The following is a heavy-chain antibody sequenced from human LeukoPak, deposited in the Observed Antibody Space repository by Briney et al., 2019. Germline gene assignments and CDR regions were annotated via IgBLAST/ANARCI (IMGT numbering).Heavy chain of an antibody. CDR1: GGSFSGYH. J-gene: IGHJ6*03. CDR2: INHSGST. Sequence: SETLSLTCAVYGGSFSGYHWSWIRQPPGKGLEWIGEINHSGSTNYNPSLKSRVTISVDTSKNQFSLKLSSVTAADTAVYYCARHATRRYYGSGSYYPPNYYYYMDVWGKGTTVTISS. CDR3: ARHATRRYYGSGSYYPPNYYYYMDV. V-gene: IGHV4-34*01. D-gene: IGHD3-10*01.